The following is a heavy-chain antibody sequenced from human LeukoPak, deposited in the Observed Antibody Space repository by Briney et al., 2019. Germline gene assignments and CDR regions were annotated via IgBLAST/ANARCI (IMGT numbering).Heavy chain of an antibody. CDR2: MNPNSGNT. Sequence: ASVKVSCKASGYTFTSYDINWVRQAPGQGLEWMGWMNPNSGNTGYAQKFQGRVTMTRNTSISTAYMELSSLRSEDTAVYYCARSGRITTVTPRVNWFDPWGQGTLVTVSS. J-gene: IGHJ5*02. V-gene: IGHV1-8*01. D-gene: IGHD4-17*01. CDR1: GYTFTSYD. CDR3: ARSGRITTVTPRVNWFDP.